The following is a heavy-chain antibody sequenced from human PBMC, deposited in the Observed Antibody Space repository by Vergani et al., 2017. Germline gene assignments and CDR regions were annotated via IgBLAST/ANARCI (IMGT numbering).Heavy chain of an antibody. J-gene: IGHJ5*02. D-gene: IGHD2-2*01. V-gene: IGHV4-30-4*08. CDR3: ARVKQDIVVVPAADNWFDP. CDR1: GGSIRGHY. CDR2: IYYSGST. Sequence: QVQLQESGPGLVEPSETLSLTCSVSGGSIRGHYWSWIRQPPGKGLEWIGYIYYSGSTYYNPSLKSRVTISVDTSKNQFSLKLSSVTAADTAVYYCARVKQDIVVVPAADNWFDPWGQGTLVTVSS.